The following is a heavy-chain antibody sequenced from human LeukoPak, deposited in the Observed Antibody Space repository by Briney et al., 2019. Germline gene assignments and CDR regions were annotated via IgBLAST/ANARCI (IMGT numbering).Heavy chain of an antibody. CDR2: IYYSGST. D-gene: IGHD3-22*01. J-gene: IGHJ5*02. CDR1: GGSISSSSYY. Sequence: SETLSLTCTVSGGSISSSSYYWGWIRQPPGKGLEWIGSIYYSGSTYYNPSPKSRVTISVDTSKNQFSLKLSSVTAADTAVYYCTRDAEISGYTWYNWFDPWGQGILVTVSS. CDR3: TRDAEISGYTWYNWFDP. V-gene: IGHV4-39*07.